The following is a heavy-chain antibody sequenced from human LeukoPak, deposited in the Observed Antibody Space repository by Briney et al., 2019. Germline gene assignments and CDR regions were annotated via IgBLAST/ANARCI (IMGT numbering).Heavy chain of an antibody. Sequence: PGGSLRLSCTASGFTFSNFDMGWVRQAPGKGLEWVSAITNRGDGTYLADSVKGRVTISRDNSKDTLYLQLNSLRADDTAVYYCAKDARRTSGWYYFDSWGQGTLVTVSS. CDR2: ITNRGDGT. D-gene: IGHD6-19*01. CDR1: GFTFSNFD. J-gene: IGHJ4*02. V-gene: IGHV3-23*01. CDR3: AKDARRTSGWYYFDS.